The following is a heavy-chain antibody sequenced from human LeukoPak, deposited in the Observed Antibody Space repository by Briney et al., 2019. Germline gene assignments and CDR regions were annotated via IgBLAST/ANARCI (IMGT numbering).Heavy chain of an antibody. CDR1: GFTFSTYA. D-gene: IGHD1-26*01. Sequence: HAGGSLRLSCAGSGFTFSTYAMHWVRQAPGKGLEWVALFSYDGSTQRYADFVKGRFTISRDNFRNTLYLQMNSLRAEDTALYYCARGLVVGGSGVWAFDIWGQGTMVTVSS. J-gene: IGHJ3*02. CDR2: FSYDGSTQ. V-gene: IGHV3-30*14. CDR3: ARGLVVGGSGVWAFDI.